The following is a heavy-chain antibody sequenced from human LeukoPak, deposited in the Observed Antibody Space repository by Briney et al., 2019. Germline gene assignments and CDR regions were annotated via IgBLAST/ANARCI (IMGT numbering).Heavy chain of an antibody. D-gene: IGHD2-2*03. CDR1: GFTFSSYW. CDR2: IKKDGSEK. V-gene: IGHV3-7*03. Sequence: GGSLRLSCAASGFTFSSYWMSWVRQAPGKGLEWVANIKKDGSEKYYVDSVKGRFTISRDNAKTSLYLQMNSLRAEDTAVYYCATHGSAHYYMDVWGKGTTVTISS. J-gene: IGHJ6*03. CDR3: ATHGSAHYYMDV.